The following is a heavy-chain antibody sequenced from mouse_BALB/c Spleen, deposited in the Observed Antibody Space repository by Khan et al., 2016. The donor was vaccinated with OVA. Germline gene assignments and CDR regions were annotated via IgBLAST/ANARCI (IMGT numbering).Heavy chain of an antibody. CDR2: IWSVGST. D-gene: IGHD2-4*01. CDR1: GFSLTSYG. CDR3: ARNYDYDEGLAY. V-gene: IGHV2-2*02. J-gene: IGHJ3*01. Sequence: QVQLQQPGPGLVQPSQSLSITCTVSGFSLTSYGVHWVRQSPGKGLEWLGVIWSVGSTDYIAALISRLNISKDNSKSQAFFKMNSLQANDTAIYYCARNYDYDEGLAYWGQGTLVTVSA.